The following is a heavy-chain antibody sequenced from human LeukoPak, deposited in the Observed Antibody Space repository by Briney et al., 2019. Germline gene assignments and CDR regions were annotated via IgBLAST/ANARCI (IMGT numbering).Heavy chain of an antibody. CDR2: ISAYNDNT. Sequence: ASVKVSCKASGYTFTNYAISWVRQVPGQGLEWMGWISAYNDNTNYAQKFQGRVTTTTDTSTTTAYLELRSLRSDDTAVYYCARAPMAAATRVDYWGQGTLVTVSS. V-gene: IGHV1-18*01. CDR3: ARAPMAAATRVDY. CDR1: GYTFTNYA. J-gene: IGHJ4*02. D-gene: IGHD2-15*01.